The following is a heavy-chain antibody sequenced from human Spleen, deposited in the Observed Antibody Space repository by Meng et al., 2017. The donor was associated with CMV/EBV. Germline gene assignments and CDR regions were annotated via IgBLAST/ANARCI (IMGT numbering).Heavy chain of an antibody. CDR3: ARYAWHSMMPFDY. CDR1: GGSFSGYY. CDR2: INHSGST. J-gene: IGHJ4*02. Sequence: VEHQQGGAGLLKPPETLSLTCAVYGGSFSGYYWSWIRQPPGKGLEWIGEINHSGSTNYNPSLKSRVTISVDTSKNQFSLKLSSVTAADTAVYYCARYAWHSMMPFDYWGQGTLVTVSS. D-gene: IGHD3-22*01. V-gene: IGHV4-34*01.